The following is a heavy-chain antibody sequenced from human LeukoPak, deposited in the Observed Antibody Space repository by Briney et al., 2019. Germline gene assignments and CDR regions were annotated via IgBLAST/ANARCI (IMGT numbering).Heavy chain of an antibody. CDR1: GFTFSNFG. Sequence: PGGSLRLSCTASGFTFSNFGMHWVRQAPGKGLDWVAFIQYDGNNKYYSDSVKGRFTISRDNSKNTLYLQMNSLRAEDTAVYYCAKDRDTIFGDWGQGTLVTVSS. V-gene: IGHV3-30*02. CDR3: AKDRDTIFGD. CDR2: IQYDGNNK. J-gene: IGHJ4*02. D-gene: IGHD3-3*01.